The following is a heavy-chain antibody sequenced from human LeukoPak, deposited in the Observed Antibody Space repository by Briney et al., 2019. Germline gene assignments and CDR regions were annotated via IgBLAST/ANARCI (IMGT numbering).Heavy chain of an antibody. Sequence: GSLRLSCSASGFTFSNYAMHWVRQAPGKGLEWVSLISGEGGTIYSADSVKGRFTISRDNSKNSLYLQMNSLRTEDTALYYCAKDKGGRQKLYRYFDLWGRGTLVTVSS. V-gene: IGHV3-43*02. J-gene: IGHJ2*01. CDR1: GFTFSNYA. CDR3: AKDKGGRQKLYRYFDL. CDR2: ISGEGGTI. D-gene: IGHD1-26*01.